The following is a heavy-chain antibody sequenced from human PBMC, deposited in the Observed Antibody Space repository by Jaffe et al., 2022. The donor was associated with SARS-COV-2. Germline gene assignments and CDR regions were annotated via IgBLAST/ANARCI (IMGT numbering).Heavy chain of an antibody. CDR1: GYTFTNYW. CDR3: ARQSLYYNDGSGLGYYYYHGMDV. CDR2: IYPNDSDT. D-gene: IGHD3-22*01. J-gene: IGHJ6*02. V-gene: IGHV5-51*01. Sequence: EVQLVQSGAEVKKPGESLKISCKGFGYTFTNYWIGWVRQMPGKGLEWMGIIYPNDSDTRYSPSFQGQVTISADKSINTAYLQWSSLKASDAAVYHCARQSLYYNDGSGLGYYYYHGMDVWGQGTTVTVSS.